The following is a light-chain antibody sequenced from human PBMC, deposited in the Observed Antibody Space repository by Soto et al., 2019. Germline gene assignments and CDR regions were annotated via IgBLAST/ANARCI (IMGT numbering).Light chain of an antibody. CDR3: QQYGSSPRT. J-gene: IGKJ2*01. Sequence: EIVLTQSPGTLSLSPGETASLSCRASQSVTRNYLAWYQQKPGQAPRLLFYGASSRATGIPDRVSGSGSGTDFTLTISRLEPEDFAVYYCQQYGSSPRTFGQGTKLEIK. V-gene: IGKV3-20*01. CDR1: QSVTRNY. CDR2: GAS.